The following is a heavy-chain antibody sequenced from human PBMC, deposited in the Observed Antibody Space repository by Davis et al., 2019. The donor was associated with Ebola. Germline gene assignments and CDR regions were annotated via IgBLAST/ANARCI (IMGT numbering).Heavy chain of an antibody. CDR1: GFTFSSYW. Sequence: PGGSLRLSCAASGFTFSSYWMYWVRHAPGEGLVWVSRVSSDWSSKGYADSVKGRFTISRDNAKNTLFLQVNSLRAEDTAVYYCARDLYYYGLDVWGPGATVTVSS. CDR3: ARDLYYYGLDV. V-gene: IGHV3-74*01. CDR2: VSSDWSSK. J-gene: IGHJ6*02.